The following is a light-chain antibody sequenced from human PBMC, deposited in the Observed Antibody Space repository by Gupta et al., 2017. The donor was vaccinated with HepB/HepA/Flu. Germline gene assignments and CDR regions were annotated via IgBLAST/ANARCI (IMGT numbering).Light chain of an antibody. J-gene: IGKJ1*01. CDR1: QGTSSY. V-gene: IGKV1-8*01. Sequence: AIRMTQSPSSFSASTGDRVTITCRASQGTSSYLAWYQQKPGKAPKLLIYAASTLQSGVPSRFSGSGSGTDFTLTISCLQSEDFATYYCQQEDSYPSTFGQGTKVEIK. CDR3: QQEDSYPST. CDR2: AAS.